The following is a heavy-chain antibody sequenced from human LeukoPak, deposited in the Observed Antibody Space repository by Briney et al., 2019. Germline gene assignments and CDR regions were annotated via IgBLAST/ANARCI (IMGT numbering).Heavy chain of an antibody. CDR3: ARDSGGGYRP. V-gene: IGHV4-30-4*07. J-gene: IGHJ4*02. CDR1: GGSISSGGYS. Sequence: SETLSLTCAVSGGSISSGGYSWSWLRQPPGKGLEWIGYIYYSGSTYYNSSLKSRVTISVDTSKNQFSLKLSSVTAADTAVYYCARDSGGGYRPWGQGTLVTVSS. D-gene: IGHD5-18*01. CDR2: IYYSGST.